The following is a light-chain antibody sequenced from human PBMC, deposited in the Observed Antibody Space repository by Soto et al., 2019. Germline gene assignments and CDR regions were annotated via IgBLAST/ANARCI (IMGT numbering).Light chain of an antibody. J-gene: IGKJ3*01. CDR1: QSVSRN. V-gene: IGKV3-15*01. Sequence: EIVMTQSPATLSVSPGERATLSCRASQSVSRNLAWYQQKPGQAPRLLIYGASTRATGIPARFSGSGSGTEFTLTISSLQSEDFAVYYCQQDNNWPPGTFGPGTKVDIK. CDR3: QQDNNWPPGT. CDR2: GAS.